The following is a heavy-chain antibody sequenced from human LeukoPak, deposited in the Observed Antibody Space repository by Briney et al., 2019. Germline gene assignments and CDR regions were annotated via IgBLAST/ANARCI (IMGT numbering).Heavy chain of an antibody. V-gene: IGHV4-34*01. CDR1: GGSFSGYY. D-gene: IGHD1-7*01. CDR2: IHHSGST. Sequence: SETLSLTCAVYGGSFSGYYWSWIRQPPGKGLEWIGEIHHSGSTNYNPSLKSRVTISVDTSKNQFSLKLISVTAADTAVYYCARGIFLRLELQVWFDPWGQGTLVTVSS. J-gene: IGHJ5*02. CDR3: ARGIFLRLELQVWFDP.